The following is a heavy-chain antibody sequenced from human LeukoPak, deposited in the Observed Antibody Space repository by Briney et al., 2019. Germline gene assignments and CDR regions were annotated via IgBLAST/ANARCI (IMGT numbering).Heavy chain of an antibody. CDR3: ARARRLAVAGTGAYYMDV. D-gene: IGHD6-19*01. CDR1: GGSISSYY. V-gene: IGHV4-59*01. J-gene: IGHJ6*03. CDR2: IYYSGST. Sequence: SETLSLTCTVSGGSISSYYWSWIRQPPGKGLEWIGYIYYSGSTNYSPSLKSRVTISVDTSKNQFSLKLSSVTAADTAVYYCARARRLAVAGTGAYYMDVWGKGTTVTVSS.